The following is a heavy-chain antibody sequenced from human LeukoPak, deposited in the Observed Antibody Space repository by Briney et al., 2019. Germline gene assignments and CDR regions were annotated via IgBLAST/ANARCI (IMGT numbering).Heavy chain of an antibody. J-gene: IGHJ3*02. CDR2: IIPIFGTA. CDR1: GGTFSSYA. V-gene: IGHV1-69*06. CDR3: ARVLVAATGINDAFDI. D-gene: IGHD2-15*01. Sequence: ASVKVSCKASGGTFSSYAISWVRQAPGQGLEWMGGIIPIFGTANYAQKFQGRVTITADKSTSTAYMELSSLRSEDTAVYYCARVLVAATGINDAFDIWGQGTMVTVSS.